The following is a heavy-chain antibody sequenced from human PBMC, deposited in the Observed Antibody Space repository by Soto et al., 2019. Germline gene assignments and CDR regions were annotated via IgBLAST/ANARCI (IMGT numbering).Heavy chain of an antibody. Sequence: SXKVSFKASGYTXTSYGIRLVRQAPGQGLEWMGWISAYNCNTNYAQKLQGRVTMKTDTSTSTAYMELRSLRSDDKAVYYCARMRTYCSGGSCYFKLYYGMDVWGHGNTVTASS. D-gene: IGHD2-15*01. CDR1: GYTXTSYG. CDR3: ARMRTYCSGGSCYFKLYYGMDV. J-gene: IGHJ6*02. CDR2: ISAYNCNT. V-gene: IGHV1-18*01.